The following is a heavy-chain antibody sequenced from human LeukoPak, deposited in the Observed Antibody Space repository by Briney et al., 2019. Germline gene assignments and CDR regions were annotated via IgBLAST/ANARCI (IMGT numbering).Heavy chain of an antibody. CDR1: GYIFSDYY. CDR2: INPNGRGT. Sequence: ASVKVSCKASGYIFSDYYMHWVRQAPGQGLEWMGWINPNGRGTNYAQKFQGRVTMTRDRSISTVHMDLSRLTYDDTAVYYCARDKGPRWEDYWGQGTLVTVSS. CDR3: ARDKGPRWEDY. J-gene: IGHJ4*02. D-gene: IGHD1-26*01. V-gene: IGHV1-2*02.